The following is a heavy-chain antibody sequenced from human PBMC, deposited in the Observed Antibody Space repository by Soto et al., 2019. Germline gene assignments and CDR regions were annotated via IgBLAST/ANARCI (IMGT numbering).Heavy chain of an antibody. Sequence: TQSLTCTVSGDTIRSDDCHWTWIRQSPGKGLEWIGYIHHSGSILYNPSLKSRVTISVDTSKNQFSLHLTSVTAADTAVYFCAREDDGGDSLDVWGQGTTVTVSS. J-gene: IGHJ6*02. V-gene: IGHV4-30-4*08. CDR3: AREDDGGDSLDV. CDR2: IHHSGSI. D-gene: IGHD2-21*02. CDR1: GDTIRSDDCH.